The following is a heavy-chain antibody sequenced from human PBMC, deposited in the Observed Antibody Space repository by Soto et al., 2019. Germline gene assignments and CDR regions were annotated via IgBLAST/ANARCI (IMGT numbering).Heavy chain of an antibody. CDR2: ISPWKGNT. CDR1: GYNFMPYG. Sequence: ASVKVSCKASGYNFMPYGVNWLRQAPGQGLEWMGWISPWKGNTNYAQSFQGRVTMTTDTSTSTAYMELRSLTSDDTAVYYCARDLDPSGGYYTDYWGPGTLVTVSS. D-gene: IGHD3-10*01. CDR3: ARDLDPSGGYYTDY. V-gene: IGHV1-18*04. J-gene: IGHJ4*02.